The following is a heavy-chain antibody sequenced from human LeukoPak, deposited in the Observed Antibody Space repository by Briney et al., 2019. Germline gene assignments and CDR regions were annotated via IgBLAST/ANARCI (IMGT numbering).Heavy chain of an antibody. CDR3: ARVRSKDVWRSYGSYYYYYYMDV. V-gene: IGHV4-4*07. D-gene: IGHD3-16*01. J-gene: IGHJ6*03. CDR2: IYTSGNT. CDR1: GGSISSYY. Sequence: SETLSLTCTVSGGSISSYYWSWIRQPAGKGLEWIGRIYTSGNTNYNPSLKSRVTMSVDTSKNQFSLKLSSVTAADTAVYYCARVRSKDVWRSYGSYYYYYYMDVWGKGTTVTISS.